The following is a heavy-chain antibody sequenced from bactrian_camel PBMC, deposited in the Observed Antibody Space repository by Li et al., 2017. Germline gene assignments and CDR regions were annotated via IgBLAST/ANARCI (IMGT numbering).Heavy chain of an antibody. D-gene: IGHD5*01. CDR2: IGTNGVA. CDR3: ATGTGWFDH. V-gene: IGHV3S67*01. Sequence: DVQLVESGGGSVQSGGSLRLSCARSGPGYVSRRHCMAWFCQAPGKEREGVAAIGTNGVARVADSVKGRFTIARDDAKNTIYLQMNSLKSGDTARYYCATGTGWFDHWGQGTQVTVS. CDR1: GPGYVSRR. J-gene: IGHJ4*01.